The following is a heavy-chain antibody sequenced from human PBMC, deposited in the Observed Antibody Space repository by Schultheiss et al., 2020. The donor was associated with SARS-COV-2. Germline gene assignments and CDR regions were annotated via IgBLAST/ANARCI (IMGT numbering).Heavy chain of an antibody. CDR2: IGTAGDT. CDR3: AKDLQKQWLVLSRAFDY. D-gene: IGHD6-19*01. J-gene: IGHJ4*02. V-gene: IGHV3-13*01. CDR1: GFTFSSYD. Sequence: GGSLRLSCAASGFTFSSYDMHWVRQATGKGLEWVSAIGTAGDTYYPGSVKGRFTISRENAKNSLYLQMNSLRAEDTAVYYCAKDLQKQWLVLSRAFDYWGQGTLVTVSS.